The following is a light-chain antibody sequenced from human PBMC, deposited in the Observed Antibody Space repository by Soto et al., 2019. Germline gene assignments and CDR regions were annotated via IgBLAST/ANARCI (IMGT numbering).Light chain of an antibody. CDR1: QDISNF. Sequence: DIQMTQSPSSLSASVGDRVTITCQASQDISNFLNWYQQKPGTAPKLLIYDASNLEAGVPSRFSGSGSGTDFIFIINSLQPVDIATYYCQQYENLPITFGPGTKVDVK. J-gene: IGKJ3*01. CDR2: DAS. V-gene: IGKV1-33*01. CDR3: QQYENLPIT.